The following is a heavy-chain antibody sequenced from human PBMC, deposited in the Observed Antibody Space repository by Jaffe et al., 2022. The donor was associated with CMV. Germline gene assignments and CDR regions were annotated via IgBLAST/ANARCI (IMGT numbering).Heavy chain of an antibody. CDR3: ARLTSVFVVVPAAIRGAAVEYFQH. CDR2: IYYSGST. D-gene: IGHD2-2*02. J-gene: IGHJ1*01. Sequence: QLQLQESGPGLVKPSETLSLTCTVSGGSISSSSYYWGWIRQPPGKGLEWIGSIYYSGSTYYNPSLKSRVTISVDTSKNQFSLKLSSVTAADTAVYYCARLTSVFVVVPAAIRGAAVEYFQHWGQGTLVTVSS. CDR1: GGSISSSSYY. V-gene: IGHV4-39*01.